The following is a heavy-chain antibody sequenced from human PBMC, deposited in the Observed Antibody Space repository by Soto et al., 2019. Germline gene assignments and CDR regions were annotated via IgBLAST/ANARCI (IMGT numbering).Heavy chain of an antibody. Sequence: SETLSLTRTVSGGSISDFYWSWIRQHPGKGLEWIGYIYYSGSTNYNPSLKSRVTISVDTTKNQFSLNLRSMSPADTAVYYCARVGGLAARTFDYWGPGTLVT. D-gene: IGHD6-6*01. CDR3: ARVGGLAARTFDY. J-gene: IGHJ4*02. V-gene: IGHV4-59*01. CDR1: GGSISDFY. CDR2: IYYSGST.